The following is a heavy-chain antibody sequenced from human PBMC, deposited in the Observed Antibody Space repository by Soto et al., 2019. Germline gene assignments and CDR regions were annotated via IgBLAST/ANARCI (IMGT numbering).Heavy chain of an antibody. CDR2: KWFDESNI. CDR1: GFTFSSFG. D-gene: IGHD6-19*01. Sequence: PGGSLRLSCAASGFTFSSFGMHWVRQAPGKGLEWVGVKWFDESNIYLADSVKGRFTISRDSSSNTLYLQMNSLRAEDTAVYYCARDRAVAGPYFLDYWGQGTLVTVSS. V-gene: IGHV3-33*01. CDR3: ARDRAVAGPYFLDY. J-gene: IGHJ4*02.